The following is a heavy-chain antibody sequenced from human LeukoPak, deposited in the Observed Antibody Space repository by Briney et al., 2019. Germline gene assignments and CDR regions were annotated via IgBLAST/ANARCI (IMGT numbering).Heavy chain of an antibody. Sequence: PGGSLRLSCAASGFTFSSYAMSWVRQAPGKGLEWVSAISGSGGSTYYADSVKGRFTISRDNAKNSLYLQMNSLRAEDTAVYYCARSGIRGYYFDYWGQGTLVTVSS. CDR1: GFTFSSYA. D-gene: IGHD1-14*01. CDR2: ISGSGGST. V-gene: IGHV3-23*01. J-gene: IGHJ4*02. CDR3: ARSGIRGYYFDY.